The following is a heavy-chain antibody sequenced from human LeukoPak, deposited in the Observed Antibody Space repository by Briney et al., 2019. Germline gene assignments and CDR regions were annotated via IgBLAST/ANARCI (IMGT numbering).Heavy chain of an antibody. D-gene: IGHD6-19*01. J-gene: IGHJ4*02. CDR2: ISYTGIS. CDR3: ARDGRESSGWKSLTGYFDY. V-gene: IGHV4-59*12. Sequence: SETLSLTCSVSGGSISGYWWSWIRQPPGRGLEWIGFISYTGISKYNPSLQSRVTISLDTSKNQFSLKLSSVTAADTAVYYCARDGRESSGWKSLTGYFDYWGQGTLVTVSS. CDR1: GGSISGYW.